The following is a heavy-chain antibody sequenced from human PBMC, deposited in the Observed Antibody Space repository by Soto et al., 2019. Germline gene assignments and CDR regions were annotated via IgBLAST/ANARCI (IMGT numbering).Heavy chain of an antibody. D-gene: IGHD3-9*01. V-gene: IGHV3-30-3*01. CDR2: ISYDGSNK. CDR3: ASNYDILTGYPGDFDY. Sequence: QVQLVEAGGGVVQPGRSLRLSCAASGFTFSSYAMHWVRQAPGKGLEWVAVISYDGSNKYYADSVKGRFTISRDNSKKTLYLKMNSLRAEDTAVYSCASNYDILTGYPGDFDYWGQGTLVTGSS. CDR1: GFTFSSYA. J-gene: IGHJ4*02.